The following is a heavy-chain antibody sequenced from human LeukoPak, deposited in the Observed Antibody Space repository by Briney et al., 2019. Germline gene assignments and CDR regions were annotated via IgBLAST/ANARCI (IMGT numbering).Heavy chain of an antibody. CDR3: ARDGGGYSYGSGFLSFDY. V-gene: IGHV1-18*01. D-gene: IGHD5-18*01. Sequence: ASVKVSCKASGYTFTSYGISWVRQAPGQGLEWMGWISAYNGNTNYAQKLQGRVTMTTDTSTSTVYMELSSLRSEDTAVYYCARDGGGYSYGSGFLSFDYWGQGTLVTVSS. J-gene: IGHJ4*02. CDR1: GYTFTSYG. CDR2: ISAYNGNT.